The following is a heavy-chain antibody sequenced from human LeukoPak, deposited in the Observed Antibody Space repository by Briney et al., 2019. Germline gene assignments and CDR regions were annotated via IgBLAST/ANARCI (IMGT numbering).Heavy chain of an antibody. V-gene: IGHV4-39*01. J-gene: IGHJ4*02. D-gene: IGHD3-3*01. CDR3: ARHTPTYDDFWSGDPVDY. CDR1: GGSISSSTYY. Sequence: TSETLSLTCTVSGGSISSSTYYWGWIRQPPGKGLEWIGCVSYSGNTYYNPSLKSRVTIFVDTSKNQFSLNLSSVTAADTAVYYCARHTPTYDDFWSGDPVDYWGQGTLVTVSS. CDR2: VSYSGNT.